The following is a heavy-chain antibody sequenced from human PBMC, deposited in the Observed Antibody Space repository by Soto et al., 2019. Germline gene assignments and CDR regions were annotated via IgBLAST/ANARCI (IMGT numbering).Heavy chain of an antibody. J-gene: IGHJ4*02. CDR2: ISYDGSNK. D-gene: IGHD5-12*01. V-gene: IGHV3-30-3*01. Sequence: QVQLVESGGGVVQPGRSLRLSCAASGFTFSTYAMHWVRQAPGTGLEWVAVISYDGSNKYYADSVKGRFTISRDNSKNTLYLQMNSLRAEDTAVYYCARDGRWLQLGGDYFDYWGQGTLVTVSS. CDR1: GFTFSTYA. CDR3: ARDGRWLQLGGDYFDY.